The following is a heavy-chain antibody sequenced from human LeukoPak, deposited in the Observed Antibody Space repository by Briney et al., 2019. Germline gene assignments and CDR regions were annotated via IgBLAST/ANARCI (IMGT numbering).Heavy chain of an antibody. CDR1: GFTISSYS. CDR2: ISSSSSYI. CDR3: ASLGYSYGFGYYFDY. J-gene: IGHJ4*02. Sequence: GGSLRLSCAASGFTISSYSMNWVRQAPGKGLEWVSSISSSSSYIYYADSVKGRFTISRDNAKNSLYLQMNSLRAEDTAVYYCASLGYSYGFGYYFDYWGQGTLVTVSS. D-gene: IGHD5-18*01. V-gene: IGHV3-21*01.